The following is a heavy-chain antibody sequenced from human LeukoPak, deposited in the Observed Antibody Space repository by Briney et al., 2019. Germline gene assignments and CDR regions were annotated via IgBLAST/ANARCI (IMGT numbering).Heavy chain of an antibody. V-gene: IGHV3-13*01. J-gene: IGHJ4*02. CDR2: IGTGGDT. D-gene: IGHD1-1*01. CDR3: ARVAKERVGGVYYFDY. CDR1: GFTFSDYY. Sequence: GGSLRLSCAASGFTFSDYYSHWLRQATGKGLEWVGAIGTGGDTYYTGSVKGRFTISRENAKNSLYLQMNSLRAGDTAVYYCARVAKERVGGVYYFDYWGQGNLVTVSS.